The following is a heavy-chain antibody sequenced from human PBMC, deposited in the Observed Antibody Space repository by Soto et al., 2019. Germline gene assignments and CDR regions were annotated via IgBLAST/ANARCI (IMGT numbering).Heavy chain of an antibody. CDR1: GFTFSTYS. V-gene: IGHV3-48*02. CDR3: ARGGSSSDNGMDV. CDR2: ISSRSYTI. Sequence: EVKLVESGGDLVQPGGSLRLSCAASGFTFSTYSMNWVRQAPGKGLEWVSYISSRSYTIYYVDSVKGRFTISRDNDKNSLYLQMNSLRDEDTAVYYCARGGSSSDNGMDVWGQRPTANASS. D-gene: IGHD6-6*01. J-gene: IGHJ6*02.